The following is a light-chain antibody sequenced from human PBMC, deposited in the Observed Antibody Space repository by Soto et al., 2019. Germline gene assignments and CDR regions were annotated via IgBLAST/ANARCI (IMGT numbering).Light chain of an antibody. CDR1: SSDIGASNF. J-gene: IGLJ1*01. Sequence: QSVLSPAPSVSGSTWQSITVSYTGTSSDIGASNFFSWYQHIPGRSPKVIIFEATNRPSGVSNRFFGSESGITSSLTISGLQADDEAEYFGISYKTDDPFVIGTGTKVTV. V-gene: IGLV2-14*01. CDR2: EAT. CDR3: ISYKTDDPFV.